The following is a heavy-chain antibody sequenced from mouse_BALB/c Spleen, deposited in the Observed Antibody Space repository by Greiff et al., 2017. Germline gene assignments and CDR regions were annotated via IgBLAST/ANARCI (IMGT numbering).Heavy chain of an antibody. CDR3: ARACRYDGGFDY. CDR2: IYPGSGST. J-gene: IGHJ2*01. CDR1: GYTFTDYV. Sequence: VQLQQSGPELVKPGASVKMSCKASGYTFTDYVISWVKQRTGQGLEWIGEIYPGSGSTYYNEKFKGKATLTADKSSNTAYMQLSSLTSEDSAVYFCARACRYDGGFDYWGQGTTLTVSS. V-gene: IGHV1-77*01. D-gene: IGHD2-14*01.